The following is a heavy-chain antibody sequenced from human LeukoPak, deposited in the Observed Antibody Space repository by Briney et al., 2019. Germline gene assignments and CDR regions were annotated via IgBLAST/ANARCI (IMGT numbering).Heavy chain of an antibody. CDR1: GFTFSSYS. V-gene: IGHV3-21*01. CDR3: ARDKGYGSGNFWSVDY. J-gene: IGHJ4*02. D-gene: IGHD3-10*01. CDR2: ISSSSSYI. Sequence: GGSLRLSCAASGFTFSSYSMNWVRQAPGNGLEWVSSISSSSSYIYYADSVKGRFTISRDNAKNSLYLQMNSLRAEDTAVYYCARDKGYGSGNFWSVDYWGQGTLVTVSS.